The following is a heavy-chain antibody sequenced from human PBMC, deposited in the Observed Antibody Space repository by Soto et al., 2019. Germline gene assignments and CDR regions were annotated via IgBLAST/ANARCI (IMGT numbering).Heavy chain of an antibody. V-gene: IGHV1-58*01. CDR2: IVVGSGNT. CDR1: GFTFTSSA. J-gene: IGHJ3*02. D-gene: IGHD3-9*01. CDR3: AADLQYDILTGYSPTDAFDI. Sequence: SVKVSCKASGFTFTSSAVQWVRQARGQRLEWIGWIVVGSGNTNYAQKFQERVTITRDMSTSTAYMEPSSLRSEDTAVYYCAADLQYDILTGYSPTDAFDIWGQGTMVTVSS.